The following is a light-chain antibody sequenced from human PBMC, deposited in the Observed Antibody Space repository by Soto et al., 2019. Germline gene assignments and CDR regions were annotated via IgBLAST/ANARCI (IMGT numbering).Light chain of an antibody. CDR2: EVS. CDR3: TSYAGRDTVV. Sequence: QSALTQPPSASGSPGQSVTVSCTGTSSDIGDTHYVSWYQQHPGKAPKLMVYEVSKRPSGVPDRFSGSKSGNPASLTVSGLMAEDEGDYDCTSYAGRDTVVSGSGTKVTXL. CDR1: SSDIGDTHY. J-gene: IGLJ1*01. V-gene: IGLV2-8*01.